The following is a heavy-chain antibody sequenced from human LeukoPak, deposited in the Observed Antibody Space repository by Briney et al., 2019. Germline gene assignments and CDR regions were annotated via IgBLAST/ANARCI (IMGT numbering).Heavy chain of an antibody. D-gene: IGHD3-3*01. CDR2: ISGSGGST. CDR3: AKNYDFWSGYLN. V-gene: IGHV3-23*01. CDR1: GFTFSSYA. Sequence: EGSLRLSCAASGFTFSSYAMSWVRQAPGKGLEWVSAISGSGGSTYYADSVKGRFTISRDNSKNTLYLQMNSLRAEDTAVYYCAKNYDFWSGYLNWGQGTLVTVSS. J-gene: IGHJ4*02.